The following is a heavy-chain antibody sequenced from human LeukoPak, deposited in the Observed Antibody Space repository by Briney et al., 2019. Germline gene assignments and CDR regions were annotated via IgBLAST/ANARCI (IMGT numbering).Heavy chain of an antibody. D-gene: IGHD3-10*01. Sequence: SGGSLRLSCAASGFAFSNYAMSWVRQAPGKGLEWVSSLSGGGESRYYADSVMGRFSISRDNSKNTLYLQMNSLRAEDTAVYYCAKAVRSMVTGGGYFDSWGQGTLVTVSS. CDR3: AKAVRSMVTGGGYFDS. V-gene: IGHV3-23*01. J-gene: IGHJ4*02. CDR2: LSGGGESR. CDR1: GFAFSNYA.